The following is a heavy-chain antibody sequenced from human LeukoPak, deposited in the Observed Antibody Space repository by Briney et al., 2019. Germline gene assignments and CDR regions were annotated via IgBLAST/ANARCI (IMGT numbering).Heavy chain of an antibody. Sequence: PSETLSLTCTVSGGSISNSNYYWGWIRQPPGKGLEWIGNIYYSGSTYSNPSLKSRVTISVDTSKNQFSLKLSSVTAADTAVYYCARVDYDSRGYLDSWGQGTLVTVSS. V-gene: IGHV4-39*07. CDR1: GGSISNSNYY. J-gene: IGHJ5*01. CDR2: IYYSGST. D-gene: IGHD3-22*01. CDR3: ARVDYDSRGYLDS.